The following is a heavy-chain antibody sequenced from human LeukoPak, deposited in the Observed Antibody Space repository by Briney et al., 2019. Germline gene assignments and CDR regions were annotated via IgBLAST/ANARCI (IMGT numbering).Heavy chain of an antibody. CDR3: ARRLPSSPTLDY. CDR2: IYYSGST. V-gene: IGHV4-31*03. D-gene: IGHD2-2*01. Sequence: KASETLSLTCTVSGGSIGSGGYYWSWIRQHPGKGLEWIGYIYYSGSTYYNPSLKSRVTVSVDTSKNQFSLKLSSVTAADTAVYYCARRLPSSPTLDYWGQGTLVTVSS. J-gene: IGHJ4*02. CDR1: GGSIGSGGYY.